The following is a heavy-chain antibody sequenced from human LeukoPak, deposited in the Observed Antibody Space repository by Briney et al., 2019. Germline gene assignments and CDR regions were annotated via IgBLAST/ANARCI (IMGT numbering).Heavy chain of an antibody. Sequence: RGESLKISCTASGFTFTNAWMSWVRQAPGKGLEWVAVISYDGSNKYYADSVKGRFTISRDNSKNTLYLQMNSLRAEDTAVYYCAKRGVTAPNPPDYWGQGTLVTVSS. D-gene: IGHD2-21*02. CDR2: ISYDGSNK. V-gene: IGHV3-30*18. CDR1: GFTFTNAW. J-gene: IGHJ4*02. CDR3: AKRGVTAPNPPDY.